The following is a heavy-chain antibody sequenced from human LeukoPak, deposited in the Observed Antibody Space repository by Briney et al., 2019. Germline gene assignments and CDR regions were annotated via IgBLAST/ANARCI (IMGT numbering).Heavy chain of an antibody. CDR1: GGSFSGYY. CDR3: ARVSDTSMSGDYFDY. Sequence: SETLSLTCAVYGGSFSGYYWSWIRQPPGKGLEWIGEINHIGSTNYNPSLKSRVTISVDTSKNQSSLKLSSVTAADTAVYYCARVSDTSMSGDYFDYWGQGTLVTVSS. D-gene: IGHD5-18*01. CDR2: INHIGST. V-gene: IGHV4-34*01. J-gene: IGHJ4*02.